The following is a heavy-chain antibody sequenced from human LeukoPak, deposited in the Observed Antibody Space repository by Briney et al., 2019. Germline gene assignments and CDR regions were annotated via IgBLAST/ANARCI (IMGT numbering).Heavy chain of an antibody. CDR1: GYTFTSYG. CDR3: ARDLGVGASNWFDP. V-gene: IGHV1-18*01. CDR2: ISAYNGNT. D-gene: IGHD1-26*01. Sequence: ASVTVSCKASGYTFTSYGISWVRQAPGQGLEWMGWISAYNGNTNYAQKLQGRVTMTTDTSTSTAYMELRSLRSDDTAVYYCARDLGVGASNWFDPWGQGTLVTVSS. J-gene: IGHJ5*02.